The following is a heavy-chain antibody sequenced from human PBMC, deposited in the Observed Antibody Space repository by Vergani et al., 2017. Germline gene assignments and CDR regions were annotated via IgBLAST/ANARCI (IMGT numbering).Heavy chain of an antibody. J-gene: IGHJ4*02. Sequence: QVQLVESGGGVVQPGGSLTLSCAASGFTFSSYGMHWVRQAPGKGLEWVAFIRYDGSNKYYADSVKGRFTISRDDSKNTVYLQINSLRAEDKAFYYCADLYGDDGFSPFWGQGTLVTVSS. CDR3: ADLYGDDGFSPF. D-gene: IGHD2-21*01. CDR1: GFTFSSYG. CDR2: IRYDGSNK. V-gene: IGHV3-30*02.